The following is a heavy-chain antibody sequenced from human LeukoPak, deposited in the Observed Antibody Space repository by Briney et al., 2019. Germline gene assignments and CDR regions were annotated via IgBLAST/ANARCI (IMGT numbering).Heavy chain of an antibody. CDR1: GFTFSSYA. J-gene: IGHJ4*02. CDR2: ISGSGGST. V-gene: IGHV3-23*01. D-gene: IGHD3-9*01. Sequence: PPGGSLRLSCAASGFTFSSYAMSWVRQAPGKGLEWVSAISGSGGSTYYADSVKGRFTISRDNSKNTLYLQMNSLRAEDTAVYYCAKVYYDILTGYFNYWGQGTLVTVSS. CDR3: AKVYYDILTGYFNY.